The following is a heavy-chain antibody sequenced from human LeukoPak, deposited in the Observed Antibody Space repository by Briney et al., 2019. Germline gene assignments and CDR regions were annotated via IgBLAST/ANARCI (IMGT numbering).Heavy chain of an antibody. D-gene: IGHD2/OR15-2a*01. CDR3: AREGPRGNSQFDY. Sequence: GGSLRLSCAASGFIVSGDFMSWVRQAPGKGLEWVSVIYSDGSTYYADSVKGRFTISRDNSKNTLYLEMNSLRAEDTAIYYCAREGPRGNSQFDYWGQGTLVTVSS. V-gene: IGHV3-66*01. J-gene: IGHJ4*02. CDR2: IYSDGST. CDR1: GFIVSGDF.